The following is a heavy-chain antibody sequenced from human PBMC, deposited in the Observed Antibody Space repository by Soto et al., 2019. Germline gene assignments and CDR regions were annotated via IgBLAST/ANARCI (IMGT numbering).Heavy chain of an antibody. CDR2: INHSGST. CDR1: GGSFSGYY. J-gene: IGHJ5*02. D-gene: IGHD2-2*01. CDR3: ARGGGIVVVPAASNWFDP. V-gene: IGHV4-34*01. Sequence: SETLSLTCAAYGGSFSGYYWSWIRQPPGKGLEWIGEINHSGSTNYNPSLKSRVTISVDTSKNQFSLKLSSVTAADTAVYYCARGGGIVVVPAASNWFDPWGQGTLVTVSS.